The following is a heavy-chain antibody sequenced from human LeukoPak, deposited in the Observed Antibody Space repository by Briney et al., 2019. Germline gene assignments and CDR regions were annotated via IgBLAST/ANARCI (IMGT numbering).Heavy chain of an antibody. CDR1: GASISRYS. J-gene: IGHJ5*02. D-gene: IGHD6-13*01. Sequence: KSSETLSLTCTVSGASISRYSWSWIRQPAGKGLEWIGRIYSSGSTYYNPSLKSRVTISVDTSKNQFSLKLSSVTAADTAVYYCARQAYSSNLGWFDPWGQGTLVTVSS. CDR3: ARQAYSSNLGWFDP. CDR2: IYSSGST. V-gene: IGHV4-4*07.